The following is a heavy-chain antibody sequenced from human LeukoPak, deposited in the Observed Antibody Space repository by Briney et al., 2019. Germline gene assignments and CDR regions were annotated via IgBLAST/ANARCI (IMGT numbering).Heavy chain of an antibody. J-gene: IGHJ5*02. CDR1: GFTFSGSA. CDR2: IRSKANSYAT. Sequence: GGSLRLSCAASGFTFSGSAMHWDRQASGKGLEWVGRIRSKANSYATAYAASVKGRFTISRDDSKNTAYLQMNSLKTEDTAVYYCTTPPRGSDPWGQGTLVTVSS. CDR3: TTPPRGSDP. V-gene: IGHV3-73*01.